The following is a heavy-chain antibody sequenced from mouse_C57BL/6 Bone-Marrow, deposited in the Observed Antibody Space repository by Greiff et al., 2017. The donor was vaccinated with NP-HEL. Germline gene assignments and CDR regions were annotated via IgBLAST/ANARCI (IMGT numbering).Heavy chain of an antibody. Sequence: QVQLKQPGAELVMPGASVKLSCKASGYTFTSYWMHWVKQRPGQGLEWIGEIDPSDSYTNYNQKFKGKATLTVDKSSSTAYMQLSSLTSEDSAVYYCARRGYGSSYGYVDVGGTGTTVTVSA. CDR2: IDPSDSYT. D-gene: IGHD1-1*01. CDR1: GYTFTSYW. CDR3: ARRGYGSSYGYVDV. J-gene: IGHJ1*03. V-gene: IGHV1-69*01.